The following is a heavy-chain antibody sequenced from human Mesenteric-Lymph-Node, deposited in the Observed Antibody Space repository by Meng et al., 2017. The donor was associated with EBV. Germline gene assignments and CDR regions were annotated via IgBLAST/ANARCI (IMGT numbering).Heavy chain of an antibody. CDR2: INAGNTNS. D-gene: IGHD5-12*01. CDR3: ASDYLATLSLTLDY. Sequence: LVQAQAEVTKPGPSFTVSTPSFGYTVSSYSIHWQHQAPVRRLEWMGWINAGNTNSRYSQNFQGRVTITRHISVSTANMELSSLRSEDTAVYYCASDYLATLSLTLDYWGQGTLVTVSS. CDR1: GYTVSSYS. V-gene: IGHV1-3*01. J-gene: IGHJ4*02.